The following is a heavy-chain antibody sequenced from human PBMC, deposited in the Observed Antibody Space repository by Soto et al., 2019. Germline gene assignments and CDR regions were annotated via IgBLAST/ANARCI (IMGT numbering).Heavy chain of an antibody. D-gene: IGHD4-17*01. CDR3: ARHRTTSAYYYAMDV. CDR1: GYSFTNYW. V-gene: IGHV5-51*01. CDR2: IYPGDSDT. Sequence: GESLKISCKGSGYSFTNYWIAWARQMPGKGLEWMGIIYPGDSDTRYSPSFQGHVTISADKSISTAYLQWSSLKASDTAMYYCARHRTTSAYYYAMDVWGQGTTVTVSS. J-gene: IGHJ6*02.